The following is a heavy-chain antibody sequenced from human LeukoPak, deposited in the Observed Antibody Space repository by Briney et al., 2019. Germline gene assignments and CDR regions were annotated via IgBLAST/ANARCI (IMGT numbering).Heavy chain of an antibody. J-gene: IGHJ4*02. Sequence: SETLSLTCTVSGGSISSYYWSWLRQPPGKGLEWIGYIYYSGSTNYNPSLKSRVTISVDTSKNQFSLKLSSVTAADTAVYYCASSPTAPDRLGDYFDYWGQGTLVTVSS. D-gene: IGHD1-14*01. V-gene: IGHV4-59*01. CDR2: IYYSGST. CDR3: ASSPTAPDRLGDYFDY. CDR1: GGSISSYY.